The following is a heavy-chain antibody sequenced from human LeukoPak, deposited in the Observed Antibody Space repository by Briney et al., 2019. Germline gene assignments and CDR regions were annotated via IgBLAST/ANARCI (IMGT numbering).Heavy chain of an antibody. CDR1: GGTFSSYA. V-gene: IGHV1-69*05. D-gene: IGHD6-13*01. J-gene: IGHJ6*03. Sequence: SVKVSCKASGGTFSSYAISWVRQAPGQGLEWMGGIIPIFGTANYAQKFQGRVTITTDESTSTAYMELSSLRSEDTAVCYCATAAAAGYYYYYYMDVWGKGTTVTVSS. CDR2: IIPIFGTA. CDR3: ATAAAAGYYYYYYMDV.